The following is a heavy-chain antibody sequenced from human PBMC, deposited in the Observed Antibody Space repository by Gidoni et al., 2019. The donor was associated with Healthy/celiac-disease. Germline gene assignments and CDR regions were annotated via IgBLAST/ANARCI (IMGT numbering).Heavy chain of an antibody. CDR2: SYYSGST. D-gene: IGHD3-9*01. V-gene: IGHV4-31*03. CDR3: ARDLTPSDYGMDV. Sequence: QVQLQESGPGLVKPSQTLSLTCTVSGGSITSGGYYWSWFRQHPGKGLEWIGDSYYSGSTYYNPSLKSRVTISVDTSKNQFSLKLSSVTAADTAVYYCARDLTPSDYGMDVWGQGTTVTVSS. CDR1: GGSITSGGYY. J-gene: IGHJ6*02.